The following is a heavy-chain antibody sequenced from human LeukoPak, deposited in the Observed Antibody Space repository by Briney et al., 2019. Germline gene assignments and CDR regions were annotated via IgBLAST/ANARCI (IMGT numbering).Heavy chain of an antibody. Sequence: SVKVSCKASGGTFTSYTISWVRQAPGQGLEWMGRIILIFGIENYAQKFQGRVTITADKSTSTAYMELSSLRSEDTAVYYCARVSEGAFDIWGQGTMVIVSS. V-gene: IGHV1-69*02. CDR2: IILIFGIE. J-gene: IGHJ3*02. CDR1: GGTFTSYT. CDR3: ARVSEGAFDI.